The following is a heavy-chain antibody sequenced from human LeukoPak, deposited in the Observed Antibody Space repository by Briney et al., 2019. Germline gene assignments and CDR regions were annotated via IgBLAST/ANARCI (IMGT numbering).Heavy chain of an antibody. J-gene: IGHJ3*02. CDR3: ARAAAVAGTRNDAFDI. V-gene: IGHV1-2*02. CDR2: INPNSGGT. CDR1: GYTFTGYY. D-gene: IGHD6-19*01. Sequence: ASVKVSCKASGYTFTGYYMHWVRQAPGQGLEWMGWINPNSGGTNYAQKFQGRVTMTRDTSISTAYMELSRLRSDDTAVYYSARAAAVAGTRNDAFDIWGQGTMVTVSS.